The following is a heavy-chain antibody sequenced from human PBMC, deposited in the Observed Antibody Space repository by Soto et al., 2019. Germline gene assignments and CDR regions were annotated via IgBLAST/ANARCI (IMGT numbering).Heavy chain of an antibody. CDR3: ARDQEVDTAMVVY. CDR1: GFRFSDYS. Sequence: AASGFRFSDYSMNWVRQAPGRGLEWVSYISSSSFTIHYADSVRGRFTISRDNSQNMLYLQMNSLRAEDTAVYYCARDQEVDTAMVVYWGQGTLVTVSS. V-gene: IGHV3-48*01. J-gene: IGHJ4*02. D-gene: IGHD5-18*01. CDR2: ISSSSFTI.